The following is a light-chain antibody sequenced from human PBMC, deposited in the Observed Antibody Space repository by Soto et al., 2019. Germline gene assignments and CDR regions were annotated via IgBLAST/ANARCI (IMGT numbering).Light chain of an antibody. V-gene: IGKV3-20*01. CDR2: GAS. Sequence: EIVLTQSPGTLSLSPVERSTLSFISIHSVSSSYLAWYQQKPGQAPRLLIYGASSRATGIPDRFSGSGSGTDFTLTISRLEPEDFAVYYCQQYGSSPPITFGQGTRLEIK. CDR3: QQYGSSPPIT. J-gene: IGKJ5*01. CDR1: HSVSSSY.